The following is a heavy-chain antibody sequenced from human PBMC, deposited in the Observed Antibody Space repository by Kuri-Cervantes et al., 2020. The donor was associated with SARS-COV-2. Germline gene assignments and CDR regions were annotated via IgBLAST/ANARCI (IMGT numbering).Heavy chain of an antibody. CDR2: IIPIFGTA. Sequence: SVKVSCKASGGTFSSYTISWVRQAPGQGLEWMGGIIPIFGTANYAQKFQGRVTITTDESTSTAYMELSSLRSDDTAVYYCATEKIIADASLDPWGQGTLVTVSS. CDR3: ATEKIIADASLDP. D-gene: IGHD6-13*01. J-gene: IGHJ5*02. CDR1: GGTFSSYT. V-gene: IGHV1-69*05.